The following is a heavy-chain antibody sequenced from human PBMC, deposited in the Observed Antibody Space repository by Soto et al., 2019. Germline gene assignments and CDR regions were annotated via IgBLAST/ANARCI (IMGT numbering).Heavy chain of an antibody. V-gene: IGHV4-34*01. J-gene: IGHJ6*02. CDR2: INHSGST. CDR3: ARGTSFSGSSVSYYYYYGMDV. D-gene: IGHD6-6*01. CDR1: GGSFSGYY. Sequence: PSETLSLTCAVYGGSFSGYYWSWIRQPPGKGLEWIGEINHSGSTNYNPSLKSRVTISVDTSKNQFSLKLSSVTAADTAVYYCARGTSFSGSSVSYYYYYGMDVWGQGTTVTVSS.